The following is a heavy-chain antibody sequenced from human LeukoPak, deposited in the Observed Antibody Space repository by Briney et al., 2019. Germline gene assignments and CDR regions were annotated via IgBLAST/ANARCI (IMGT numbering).Heavy chain of an antibody. J-gene: IGHJ3*02. V-gene: IGHV3-21*04. Sequence: PGGSLRLSCAASGFTFSGYTMTWVRQAPGKGLEWVSSISNSSTYIYYADSVKGRFTISRDNSRELLYLQMNSLRVEDTAVYYCAKDPNGDYVGAFDSWGQGTMVTVSS. CDR1: GFTFSGYT. D-gene: IGHD4-17*01. CDR2: ISNSSTYI. CDR3: AKDPNGDYVGAFDS.